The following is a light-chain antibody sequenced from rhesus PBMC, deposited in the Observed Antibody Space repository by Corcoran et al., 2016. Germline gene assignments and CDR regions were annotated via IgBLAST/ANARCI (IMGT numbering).Light chain of an antibody. Sequence: DIQMTQSPSSLSASVGDKVTITCRASQDISRWLAWYQQKPGGAPKLLIYKASNLQSGVPSRFSGSGSGTDFTLTIRSLQPEDFASYYCLQYDKRPFTFGPGTKLEIK. J-gene: IGKJ3*01. CDR3: LQYDKRPFT. CDR1: QDISRW. CDR2: KAS. V-gene: IGKV1-21*01.